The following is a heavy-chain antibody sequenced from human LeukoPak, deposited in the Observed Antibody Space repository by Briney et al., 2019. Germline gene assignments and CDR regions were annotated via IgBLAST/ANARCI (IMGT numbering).Heavy chain of an antibody. CDR1: GGSFSSYY. J-gene: IGHJ4*02. D-gene: IGHD4-17*01. CDR3: ARTFRAGASDH. CDR2: IHFSGST. Sequence: SETLSLTCSVSGGSFSSYYWSWIRQPPGKGLEWIGYIHFSGSTKYDPSLKSRVTISADTSKNQFSLRLTSVTAADTAVYYCARTFRAGASDHWGQGTLVAVSS. V-gene: IGHV4-59*01.